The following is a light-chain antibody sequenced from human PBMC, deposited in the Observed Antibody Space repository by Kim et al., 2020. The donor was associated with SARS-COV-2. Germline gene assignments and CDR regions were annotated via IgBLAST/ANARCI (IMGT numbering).Light chain of an antibody. V-gene: IGLV2-14*01. CDR3: SSYTSSSTWV. J-gene: IGLJ3*02. CDR2: DVS. Sequence: QSALTQPASVSGSPGQSITISCTGTSSDVGGYNYVSWYQQHPGKARKLMFYDVSKRPSGVSNRFSGAKSGNTSSLTISGLQAEDEADYYCSSYTSSSTWVFGGGTQLTVL. CDR1: SSDVGGYNY.